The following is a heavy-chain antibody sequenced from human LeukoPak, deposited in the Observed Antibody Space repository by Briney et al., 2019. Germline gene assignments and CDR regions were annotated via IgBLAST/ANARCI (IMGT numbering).Heavy chain of an antibody. D-gene: IGHD3-3*01. CDR3: ARDSSRYDFWSGYYTGLNNWFDP. V-gene: IGHV4-59*01. Sequence: SETLSLTCTVSGGSISSYYWSWIRQPPGKGLEWIGYIYYSGSTNYNPSLKSRVTISVDTSKNQFSLKLSSVTAADTAVYYCARDSSRYDFWSGYYTGLNNWFDPWGQGTLVTVSS. J-gene: IGHJ5*02. CDR1: GGSISSYY. CDR2: IYYSGST.